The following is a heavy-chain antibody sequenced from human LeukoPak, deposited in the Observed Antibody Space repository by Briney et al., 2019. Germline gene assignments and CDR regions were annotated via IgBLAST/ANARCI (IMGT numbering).Heavy chain of an antibody. CDR3: ARGLQVGATSDY. CDR1: GYSISSGYY. D-gene: IGHD1-26*01. J-gene: IGHJ4*02. V-gene: IGHV4-38-2*01. CDR2: IYHSGST. Sequence: PSETLSLTCAVSGYSISSGYYWGWIRQPPGKGLEWIGSIYHSGSTYYNPSLKSRVTISVDTSKNQFSLKLSSVTAADTAVYYCARGLQVGATSDYWGQGTLVTVSS.